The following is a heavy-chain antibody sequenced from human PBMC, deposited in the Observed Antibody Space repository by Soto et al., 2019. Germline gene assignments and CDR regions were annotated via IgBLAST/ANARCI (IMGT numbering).Heavy chain of an antibody. V-gene: IGHV3-64D*06. J-gene: IGHJ4*02. Sequence: GGSLRLSCSASGFTFNNYAMHWVRQAPGRGLEYVSAISSNGDSTYYADSVKGRFTISRDNSKNTLYLQMTSLRAEDTAVYYCVNPNHGGTSAYFDYWGQGTLVTVSS. CDR1: GFTFNNYA. CDR3: VNPNHGGTSAYFDY. D-gene: IGHD2-15*01. CDR2: ISSNGDST.